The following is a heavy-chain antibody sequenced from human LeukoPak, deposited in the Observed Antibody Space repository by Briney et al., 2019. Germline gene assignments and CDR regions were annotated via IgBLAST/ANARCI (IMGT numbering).Heavy chain of an antibody. D-gene: IGHD2-2*01. CDR1: GYSVTTYW. J-gene: IGHJ6*04. CDR2: IYPGDSDT. V-gene: IGHV5-51*01. CDR3: VRKGYCATTRCYYGLDV. Sequence: GESLKICCQGSGYSVTTYWIGCVRQMPGKGVEWMGIIYPGDSDTRYSPSFQGQVTISADKSISTAYLQWSSLKASDTAMYYCVRKGYCATTRCYYGLDVWGKGTTVTVSS.